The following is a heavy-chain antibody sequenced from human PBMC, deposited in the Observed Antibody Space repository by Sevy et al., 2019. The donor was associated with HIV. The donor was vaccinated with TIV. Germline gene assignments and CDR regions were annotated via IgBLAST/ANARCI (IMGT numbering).Heavy chain of an antibody. CDR2: IHYSGRT. D-gene: IGHD6-19*01. CDR1: GGSISSHSYY. V-gene: IGHV4-31*03. J-gene: IGHJ6*02. Sequence: SENLSLNCSVSGGSISSHSYYWTWIRQHPGKGLEWIGYIHYSGRTYYNPSLKSRVTISLDTSKNQFSLRLRSVTAADTAVDYCARDHGYSNGWFPYYYYYGMDVWGPGTTVTVSS. CDR3: ARDHGYSNGWFPYYYYYGMDV.